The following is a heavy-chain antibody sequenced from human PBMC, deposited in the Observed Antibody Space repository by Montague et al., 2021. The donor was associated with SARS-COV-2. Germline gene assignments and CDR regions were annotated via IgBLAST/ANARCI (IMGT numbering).Heavy chain of an antibody. Sequence: SLRLSCAASGFTFSSYAMHWVRQAPGKGLEWVAVISYDGSSKYYADSVKGRFTISRDNSKNTLYLQMNSLRAEDTAVYYCVRRGGDVVVTIPMDVWGQGTTVTVSS. D-gene: IGHD5-12*01. CDR3: VRRGGDVVVTIPMDV. CDR2: ISYDGSSK. V-gene: IGHV3-30-3*01. CDR1: GFTFSSYA. J-gene: IGHJ6*02.